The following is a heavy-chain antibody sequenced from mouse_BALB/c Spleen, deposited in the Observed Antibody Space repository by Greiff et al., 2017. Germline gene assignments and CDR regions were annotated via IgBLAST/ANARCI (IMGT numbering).Heavy chain of an antibody. CDR1: GFTFSDYY. Sequence: EVKLVESGGGLVKPGGSLKLSCAASGFTFSDYYMYWVRQTPEKRLEWVATISDGGSYTYYPDSVKGRFTISRDNAKNNLYLQMSSLKSEDTAMYYCARETTVDWYFDVWGAGTTVTVSS. CDR3: ARETTVDWYFDV. J-gene: IGHJ1*01. D-gene: IGHD1-1*01. V-gene: IGHV5-4*02. CDR2: ISDGGSYT.